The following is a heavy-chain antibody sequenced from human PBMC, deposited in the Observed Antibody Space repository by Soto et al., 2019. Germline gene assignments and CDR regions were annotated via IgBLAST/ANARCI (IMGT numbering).Heavy chain of an antibody. CDR3: ARGWGTSFDY. D-gene: IGHD7-27*01. CDR2: INHSGST. CDR1: GGSFSGYY. J-gene: IGHJ4*02. V-gene: IGHV4-34*01. Sequence: QVQLQQWGAGLLKPSETLSLTCAVYGGSFSGYYWNWIRQPPGKGLEWIGEINHSGSTNYNPSLKSRVTISVDTSKNQFSLKLSSGTAADTAVYYCARGWGTSFDYWGQGTLVTVSS.